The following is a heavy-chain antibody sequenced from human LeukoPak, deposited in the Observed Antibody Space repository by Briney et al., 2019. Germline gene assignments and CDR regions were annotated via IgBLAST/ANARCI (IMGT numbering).Heavy chain of an antibody. V-gene: IGHV3-74*01. CDR2: INSDGRST. CDR1: GFTFSSYW. J-gene: IGHJ3*02. Sequence: GGSLRLSCAASGFTFSSYWMHWVRQAPGKGLAWVSRINSDGRSTNFADSVKGRFTISRDNAKNTLYLQMNSLRAEDTAVYYCARPSSGYDAFDIWGQGTMVTVSS. D-gene: IGHD6-19*01. CDR3: ARPSSGYDAFDI.